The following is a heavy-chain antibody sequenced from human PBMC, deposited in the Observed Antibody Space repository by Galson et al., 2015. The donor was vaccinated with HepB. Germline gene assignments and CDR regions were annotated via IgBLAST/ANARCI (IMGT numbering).Heavy chain of an antibody. D-gene: IGHD4-17*01. J-gene: IGHJ6*02. CDR3: ARDSHRGLHIYYYYGMDV. CDR2: ISSSSSYI. Sequence: SLRLSCAASGFTFSSYSMNWVRQAPGKGLEWVSSISSSSSYIYYADSVKGRFTISRDNAKNSLYLQMNSLRAEDTAVYYCARDSHRGLHIYYYYGMDVWGQGTTVTVSS. V-gene: IGHV3-21*01. CDR1: GFTFSSYS.